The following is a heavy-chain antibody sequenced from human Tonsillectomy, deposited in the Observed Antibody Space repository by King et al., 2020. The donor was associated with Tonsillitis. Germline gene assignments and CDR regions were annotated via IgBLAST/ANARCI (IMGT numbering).Heavy chain of an antibody. Sequence: VQLVESGGGLVQPGGSLRLSCAASGFTVSNYWMYWVRQAPGKGLVWVSRIKDDESRTSYADSVKGRFTISRDNAKNAVFLQMNSLRPEDTAIYYCPRERYGGHDYWGQGTLVTVSS. D-gene: IGHD3-10*01. V-gene: IGHV3-74*01. CDR2: IKDDESRT. J-gene: IGHJ4*02. CDR3: PRERYGGHDY. CDR1: GFTVSNYW.